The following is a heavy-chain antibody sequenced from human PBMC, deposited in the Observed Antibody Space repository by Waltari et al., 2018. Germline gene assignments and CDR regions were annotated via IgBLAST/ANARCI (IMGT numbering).Heavy chain of an antibody. J-gene: IGHJ4*02. CDR1: GFNFISYA. CDR3: ARHLYSIDYLELAK. D-gene: IGHD3-22*01. Sequence: EEHLLESGGGLAQPGGSLRLSCAASGFNFISYAMSWVRQAPGKGLGWVLGIMDICVITKYADPVKGRFPVSRDNSKNTVFLHLNSLGAEDTAIYYCARHLYSIDYLELAKWGQGTLVTVSS. V-gene: IGHV3-23*01. CDR2: IMDICVIT.